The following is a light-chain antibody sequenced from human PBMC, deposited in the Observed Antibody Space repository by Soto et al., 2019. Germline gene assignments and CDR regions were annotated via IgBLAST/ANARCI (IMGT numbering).Light chain of an antibody. V-gene: IGLV7-43*01. CDR2: STS. CDR1: TGQFASDNY. Sequence: QAVVTQEPSLTVSPGGTVTLTCASSTGQFASDNYATWLQQKPGQAPRALIYSTSNKHSWTPARFSGSLFGGRATLTLSGVQPEDEADYYCLLHYGGAQVWMFGGGTKLTVL. CDR3: LLHYGGAQVWM. J-gene: IGLJ3*02.